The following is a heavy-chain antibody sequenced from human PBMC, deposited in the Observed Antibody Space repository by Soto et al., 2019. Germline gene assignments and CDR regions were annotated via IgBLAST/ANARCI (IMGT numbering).Heavy chain of an antibody. J-gene: IGHJ3*02. CDR3: AGHTKYSSSSMRPFDI. D-gene: IGHD6-6*01. CDR1: GYTLTELS. Sequence: ASVKVSCKVSGYTLTELSMHWVRQAPGKGLEWMGGFDPEDGETIYAQKFQGRVTMTEDSSTGTAYMELSSMRSEDTAVYYWAGHTKYSSSSMRPFDIWGKETMATVSS. V-gene: IGHV1-24*01. CDR2: FDPEDGET.